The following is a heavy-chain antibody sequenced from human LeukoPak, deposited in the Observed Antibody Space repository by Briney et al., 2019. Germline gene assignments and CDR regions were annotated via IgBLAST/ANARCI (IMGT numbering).Heavy chain of an antibody. CDR1: GGSISSSSYY. D-gene: IGHD4-23*01. CDR2: IYYSGST. J-gene: IGHJ4*02. V-gene: IGHV4-39*01. CDR3: ARHLYGGPYYFDY. Sequence: SETLSLTCTVSGGSISSSSYYWGWIRQPPGKGLEWIGSIYYSGSTYYNPSLKSRVTISVDTSKNQFSLKLSSVTAADTAVYYCARHLYGGPYYFDYWGQGTLVTVSS.